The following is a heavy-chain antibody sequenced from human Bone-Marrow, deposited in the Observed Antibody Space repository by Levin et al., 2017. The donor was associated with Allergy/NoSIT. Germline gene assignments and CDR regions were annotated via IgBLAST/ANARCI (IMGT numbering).Heavy chain of an antibody. CDR3: ARDPYDFWSGSFLQDYYYGMDV. D-gene: IGHD3-3*01. J-gene: IGHJ6*02. CDR1: GYTFTSYG. Sequence: ASVKVSCKASGYTFTSYGISWVRQAPGQGLEWMGWISAYNGNTNYAQKLQGRVTMTTDTSTSTAYMELRSLRSDDTAVYYCARDPYDFWSGSFLQDYYYGMDVWGQGTTVTVSS. CDR2: ISAYNGNT. V-gene: IGHV1-18*01.